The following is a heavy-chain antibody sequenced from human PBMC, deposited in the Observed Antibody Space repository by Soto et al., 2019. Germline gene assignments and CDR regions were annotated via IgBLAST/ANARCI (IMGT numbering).Heavy chain of an antibody. CDR2: ISYDGSNK. Sequence: GGSLRLSCAASGFTFSSYGMHWVRQAPGKGLEWVAVISYDGSNKYYADSVKGRFTISRDNSKNTLYLQMNSLRAEDTAVYYCAKDSKLGYGPSYYFDYWGQGTLVTVSS. D-gene: IGHD5-12*01. CDR3: AKDSKLGYGPSYYFDY. CDR1: GFTFSSYG. V-gene: IGHV3-30*18. J-gene: IGHJ4*02.